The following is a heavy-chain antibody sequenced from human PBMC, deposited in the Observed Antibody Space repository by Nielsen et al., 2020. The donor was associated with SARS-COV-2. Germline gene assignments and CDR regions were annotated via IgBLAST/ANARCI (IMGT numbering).Heavy chain of an antibody. CDR1: GGSISSSNW. V-gene: IGHV4-4*02. D-gene: IGHD3-3*01. Sequence: GSLRLSCAVSGGSISSSNWWSWVRQPPGKGLEWIGEIYHSGSTNYNPSLKSRVTISVDKSKNQFSLKLSSVTAADTAVYYCARGIHDFWSGYNYYYMDVWGKGTTVTVSS. CDR3: ARGIHDFWSGYNYYYMDV. J-gene: IGHJ6*03. CDR2: IYHSGST.